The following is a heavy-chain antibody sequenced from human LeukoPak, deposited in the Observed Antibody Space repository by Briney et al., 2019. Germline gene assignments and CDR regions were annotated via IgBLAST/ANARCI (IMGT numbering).Heavy chain of an antibody. D-gene: IGHD3-22*01. CDR1: GFTFSSYA. Sequence: QSGGSLRLSCAASGFTFSSYAMSWVRQAPGKGLEWVSAISGSGGSTYYADSVKGRFTISRDNAKNSLYLQMNSLRDEDTAVYYCASGKRGVTMIGEKHPFDPWGQGTLVTVSS. J-gene: IGHJ5*02. V-gene: IGHV3-23*01. CDR2: ISGSGGST. CDR3: ASGKRGVTMIGEKHPFDP.